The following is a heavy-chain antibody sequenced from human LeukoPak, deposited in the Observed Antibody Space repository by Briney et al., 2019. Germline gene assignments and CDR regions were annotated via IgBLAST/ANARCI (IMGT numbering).Heavy chain of an antibody. D-gene: IGHD5-24*01. Sequence: GGSLRLSCAASGFPFSSYAMHWVRQAPGKGLEYVSAICSNAACAYYADSVRGRFTISRDNSKNTVYLQMGSLRVEDTAVYYCVRRDGYNFDYWGQGTLVTVSS. CDR2: ICSNAACA. CDR1: GFPFSSYA. J-gene: IGHJ4*02. V-gene: IGHV3-64*02. CDR3: VRRDGYNFDY.